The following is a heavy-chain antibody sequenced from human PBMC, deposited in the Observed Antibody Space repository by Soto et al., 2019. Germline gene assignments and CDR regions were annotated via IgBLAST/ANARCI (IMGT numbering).Heavy chain of an antibody. D-gene: IGHD5-18*01. CDR2: VYHSGTT. CDR3: TRNLVDTAMVNWFDP. Sequence: PSETLSLTCTVSGGSISNYYWTWIRQSPGKGPEWIGYVYHSGTTNYNPSLESRVTMSLDTSKNQFSLKLSAVTSADTAVYYCTRNLVDTAMVNWFDPWGQGTLVTVSS. CDR1: GGSISNYY. V-gene: IGHV4-59*01. J-gene: IGHJ5*02.